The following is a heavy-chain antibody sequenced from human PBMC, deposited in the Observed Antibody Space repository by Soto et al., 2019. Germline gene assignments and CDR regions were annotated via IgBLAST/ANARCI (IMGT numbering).Heavy chain of an antibody. CDR1: GFTFSSYA. D-gene: IGHD1-26*01. V-gene: IGHV3-30-3*01. CDR3: ARIVGATGFDY. Sequence: QVQLVESGGGVVQPGRSLRLSCAASGFTFSSYAMHWVRQAPGKGLEWVAVISYDGSNKYYADAVKGRFTISRDNSKNTLYLQMNSLRAEDTAVYYCARIVGATGFDYWGQGTLVTVSS. CDR2: ISYDGSNK. J-gene: IGHJ4*02.